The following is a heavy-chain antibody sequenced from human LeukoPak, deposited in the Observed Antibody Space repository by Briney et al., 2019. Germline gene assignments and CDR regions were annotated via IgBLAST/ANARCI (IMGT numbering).Heavy chain of an antibody. J-gene: IGHJ4*02. D-gene: IGHD3-3*01. CDR3: ARDGFFTPFFYFDY. CDR1: GFTFSRNA. V-gene: IGHV3-23*01. Sequence: GGSLRLSCAASGFTFSRNAMTWVRQAPGKGLEWVSSVTGNGGTTFYADSVKGRFTISRDNSKNTLFLQMNSLRAEDTAVYYCARDGFFTPFFYFDYWGQGTLVTVSS. CDR2: VTGNGGTT.